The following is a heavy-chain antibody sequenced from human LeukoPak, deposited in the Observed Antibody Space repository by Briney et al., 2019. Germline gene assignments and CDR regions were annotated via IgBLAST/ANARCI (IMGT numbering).Heavy chain of an antibody. CDR1: GYTFTGYY. D-gene: IGHD3-10*01. Sequence: ASVKVSCKASGYTFTGYYIHWVRQAPGQGLEWMGWINPHSGGTSYAQNFQGRVTMTRDTSISTAYMDLSRLRSGDTAFYYCARDSNYYGSGSYYNSDYWGQGTLVTVSS. CDR2: INPHSGGT. J-gene: IGHJ4*02. CDR3: ARDSNYYGSGSYYNSDY. V-gene: IGHV1-2*02.